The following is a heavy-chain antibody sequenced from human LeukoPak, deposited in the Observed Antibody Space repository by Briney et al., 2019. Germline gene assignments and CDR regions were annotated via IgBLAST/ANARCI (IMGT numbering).Heavy chain of an antibody. CDR2: ISWNSGNI. V-gene: IGHV3-9*01. CDR1: GFTFDDYA. CDR3: ARLDYYYYMDV. J-gene: IGHJ6*03. Sequence: GRSLRLSCAASGFTFDDYAMHWVRQAPGKGLEWVSGISWNSGNIGYADSVKGRFTISRDNAKNSLYLQMNSLRAEDTALYYCARLDYYYYMDVWGKGTTVTVSS. D-gene: IGHD6-6*01.